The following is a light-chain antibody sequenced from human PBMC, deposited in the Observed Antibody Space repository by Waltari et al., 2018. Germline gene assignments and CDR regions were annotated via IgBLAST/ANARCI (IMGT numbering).Light chain of an antibody. V-gene: IGKV3-20*01. CDR1: QSVSTSQ. Sequence: EIVWTQSPGTLSLSPGERATLSCRASQSVSTSQLAWYQHKAGQAPRLLSYDAFRRATGIPDRFSGSGSGTDFTLTISRLEPEDFAVYYCQQYGSSPRTFGQGTKLEIK. CDR2: DAF. CDR3: QQYGSSPRT. J-gene: IGKJ2*01.